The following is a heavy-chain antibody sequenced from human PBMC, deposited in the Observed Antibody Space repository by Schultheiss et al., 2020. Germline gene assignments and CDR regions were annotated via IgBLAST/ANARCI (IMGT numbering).Heavy chain of an antibody. Sequence: ASVKVSCKASGGTFSSYAISWVRQAPGQGLKWMGWINPNSGGTNYAQKFQGRVTMTRDTSISTAYMELSSQRSEDIDVYYCARRQLGYCSSTSCFLPFGYWGQGTLVTVSS. J-gene: IGHJ4*02. CDR1: GGTFSSYA. D-gene: IGHD2-2*01. V-gene: IGHV1-2*02. CDR2: INPNSGGT. CDR3: ARRQLGYCSSTSCFLPFGY.